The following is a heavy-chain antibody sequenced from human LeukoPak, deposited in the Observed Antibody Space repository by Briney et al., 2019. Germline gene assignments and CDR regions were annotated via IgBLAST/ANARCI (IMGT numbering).Heavy chain of an antibody. CDR2: INSSSTYI. D-gene: IGHD3-10*01. V-gene: IGHV3-21*06. Sequence: GGSLRLSCAASGFTFSSYAMHWVRQAPGKGLEWLSSINSSSTYIYSADSVKGRFTISRDNAKNSLYLQMNSLRAEDTAVYYCAGGLLWLGEDINWFDPWGQGTLVTVSS. J-gene: IGHJ5*02. CDR3: AGGLLWLGEDINWFDP. CDR1: GFTFSSYA.